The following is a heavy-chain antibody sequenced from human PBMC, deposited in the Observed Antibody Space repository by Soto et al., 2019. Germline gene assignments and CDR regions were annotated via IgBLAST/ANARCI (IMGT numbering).Heavy chain of an antibody. J-gene: IGHJ4*02. V-gene: IGHV3-21*01. D-gene: IGHD3-10*01. CDR3: TRDNLSGGACSDS. Sequence: GGSLRLACATYGVNSSCYTMILVRHTPGKGLEWISSISSGSSYIYYAGSVKGRFTISRDNARNSLFLEMKTLRADDTAFDYCTRDNLSGGACSDSWGQGNMVTVS. CDR1: GVNSSCYT. CDR2: ISSGSSYI.